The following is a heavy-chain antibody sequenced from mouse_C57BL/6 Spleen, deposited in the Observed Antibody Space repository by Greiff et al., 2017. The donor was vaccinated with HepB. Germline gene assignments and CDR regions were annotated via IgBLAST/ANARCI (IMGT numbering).Heavy chain of an antibody. CDR2: INPNNGGT. CDR1: GYTFTDYY. CDR3: ARKYGSRGRAMDY. Sequence: VQLQQSGPELVKPGASVKISCKASGYTFTDYYMNWVKQSHGKSLEWIGDINPNNGGTSYNQKFKGKATLTVDKSSSTAYMELRSLTSEDSAVYYCARKYGSRGRAMDYWGQGTSVTVSS. D-gene: IGHD1-1*01. V-gene: IGHV1-26*01. J-gene: IGHJ4*01.